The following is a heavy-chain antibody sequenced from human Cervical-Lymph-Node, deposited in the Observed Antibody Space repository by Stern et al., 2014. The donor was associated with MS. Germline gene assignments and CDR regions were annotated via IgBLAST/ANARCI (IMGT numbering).Heavy chain of an antibody. CDR2: LNPNSDDP. J-gene: IGHJ4*02. Sequence: VQLVASGANMKKPGASVRVSCKAFGYDFTGFFIHWVRQVPGQGLEWMGRLNPNSDDPTYAQNFQDRVTLTRDTSIGTAYLELSRLTSADTAVYYCAREATRIIVGIDYWGQGTPVTVSS. V-gene: IGHV1-2*06. CDR1: GYDFTGFF. D-gene: IGHD2/OR15-2a*01. CDR3: AREATRIIVGIDY.